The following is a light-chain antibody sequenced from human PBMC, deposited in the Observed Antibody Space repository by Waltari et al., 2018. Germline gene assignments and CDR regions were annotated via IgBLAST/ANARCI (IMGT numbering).Light chain of an antibody. CDR1: QSVGTN. CDR3: QQYDNWPWT. J-gene: IGKJ1*01. CDR2: GAS. V-gene: IGKV3-15*01. Sequence: EIVMTQSPATLSVSPGERVTLSCRASQSVGTNLAWFLQKPGQAPRLLISGASTRATGIPARFSGSGSGTEFTLTISSLQPEDFAVYYCQQYDNWPWTCGQGTKVEIK.